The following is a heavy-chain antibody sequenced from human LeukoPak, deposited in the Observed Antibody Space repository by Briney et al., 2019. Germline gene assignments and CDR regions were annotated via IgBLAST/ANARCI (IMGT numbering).Heavy chain of an antibody. CDR3: ARDPGIAAAESYYYYMDV. D-gene: IGHD6-13*01. CDR1: GYTFTGYY. Sequence: GASVKVSCKASGYTFTGYYMHWVRQAPGQGLEWMGWINPNSGGTNYAQKFQGRVTMTRDTSISTAYMELSRLRSDDTAVYYCARDPGIAAAESYYYYMDVWGKGTTVTISS. J-gene: IGHJ6*03. CDR2: INPNSGGT. V-gene: IGHV1-2*02.